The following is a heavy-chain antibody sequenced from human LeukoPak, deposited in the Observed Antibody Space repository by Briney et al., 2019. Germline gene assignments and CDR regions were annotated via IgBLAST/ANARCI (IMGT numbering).Heavy chain of an antibody. V-gene: IGHV1-2*06. Sequence: GASVKVSCKASGYTSTGYYMHWVRQAPGQGLEWMGRINPNSGGTNYAQKFQGRVTMTRDTSISTAYMELSRLRSDDTAVYYCARNYDFWSGSYTGYYGMDVWGQGTTVTVSS. CDR3: ARNYDFWSGSYTGYYGMDV. CDR1: GYTSTGYY. D-gene: IGHD3-3*01. J-gene: IGHJ6*02. CDR2: INPNSGGT.